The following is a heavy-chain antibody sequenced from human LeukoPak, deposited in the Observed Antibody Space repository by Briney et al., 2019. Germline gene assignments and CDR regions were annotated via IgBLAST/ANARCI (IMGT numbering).Heavy chain of an antibody. D-gene: IGHD5-24*01. CDR1: GFMFSSNW. V-gene: IGHV3-7*03. CDR3: AKEGRSLQTY. Sequence: GGSLRLSCAASGFMFSSNWMSWVRLAPGKGLKWVANIKEDGTETYYVDSVKGRFTISRDNAKNSLYLQMNSLRVEDTAVYYCAKEGRSLQTYWGQGTLVTVSS. CDR2: IKEDGTET. J-gene: IGHJ4*02.